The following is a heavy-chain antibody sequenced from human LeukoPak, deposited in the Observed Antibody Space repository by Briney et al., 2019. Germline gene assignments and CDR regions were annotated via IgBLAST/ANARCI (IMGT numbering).Heavy chain of an antibody. J-gene: IGHJ3*02. CDR2: IYHSGST. V-gene: IGHV4-4*02. Sequence: SGTLSLTCAVSGGSISSSNWWSWVRQPPGKGLEWIGEIYHSGSTNYNPSLKSRVTISVDKSKNQFSLKLSSVTAADTAVYYCARDLVAYYDSRPLGALDIWGQGTMVTVSS. D-gene: IGHD3-22*01. CDR1: GGSISSSNW. CDR3: ARDLVAYYDSRPLGALDI.